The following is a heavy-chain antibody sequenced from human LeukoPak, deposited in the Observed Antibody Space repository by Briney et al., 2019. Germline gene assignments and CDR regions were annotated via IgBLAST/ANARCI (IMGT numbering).Heavy chain of an antibody. CDR1: GGSISTYH. CDR2: IYYSGST. J-gene: IGHJ4*02. D-gene: IGHD4-17*01. V-gene: IGHV4-59*01. Sequence: SETLSLTCTVSGGSISTYHWSWIRQPPGKGLEWIGYIYYSGSTNYNPSLKSRVSISVDTSKNQFSLKLSSETPADTAVYYLARTDSTGTMLYPFDHWGQGTLVTVSS. CDR3: ARTDSTGTMLYPFDH.